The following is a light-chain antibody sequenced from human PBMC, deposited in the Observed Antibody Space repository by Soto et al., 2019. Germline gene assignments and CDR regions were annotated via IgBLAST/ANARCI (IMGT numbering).Light chain of an antibody. CDR3: QQYGSSPPWT. CDR2: GAS. Sequence: EIVLTQSPGTLSLSPGERATLSCRASQSVSSSYLAWYQQKPGQAPRLLPYGASSRATGIPDRFSGSGSGTDFTLTISRLEPEDFAVYYCQQYGSSPPWTFGQGTKVEIK. V-gene: IGKV3-20*01. CDR1: QSVSSSY. J-gene: IGKJ1*01.